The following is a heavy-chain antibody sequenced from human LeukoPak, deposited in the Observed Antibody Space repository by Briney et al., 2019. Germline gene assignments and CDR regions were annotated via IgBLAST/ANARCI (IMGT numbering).Heavy chain of an antibody. D-gene: IGHD3-22*01. CDR1: GFTFSNFD. CDR3: AKESYYYDISGYYFTY. CDR2: IRFDGSNK. J-gene: IGHJ4*02. V-gene: IGHV3-30*02. Sequence: GGSLRLSCAASGFTFSNFDMHWVRQAPGKGLEWVSFIRFDGSNKYYADSVKGRFTISRDNSKNTLYLQMNSLRAEDTAVYYCAKESYYYDISGYYFTYWGQGTLVTVSS.